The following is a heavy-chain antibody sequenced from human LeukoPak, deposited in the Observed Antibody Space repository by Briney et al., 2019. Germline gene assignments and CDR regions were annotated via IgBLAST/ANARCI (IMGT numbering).Heavy chain of an antibody. D-gene: IGHD6-13*01. V-gene: IGHV1-69*05. CDR2: IIPIFGTA. CDR3: ATNIRSYSRSWGHFDY. J-gene: IGHJ4*02. CDR1: GGTFSSYA. Sequence: ASVKVSGKASGGTFSSYAISWVRQAPGQGLEWMGRIIPIFGTANNAQKFQGRVTITTDESTSTAYMELKSLRSEDTAVYYCATNIRSYSRSWGHFDYWGQGTLVTVSS.